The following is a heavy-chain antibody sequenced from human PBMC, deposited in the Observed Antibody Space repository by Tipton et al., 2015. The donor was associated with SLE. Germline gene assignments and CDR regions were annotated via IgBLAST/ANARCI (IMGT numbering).Heavy chain of an antibody. Sequence: TLSLTCTVSGGSISSYYWSWIRQPPGKGLEWIGYIYYSGSTNYNPSLKSRVTISVDTSKNQFSLKLSSVTAADTAVYYCATGDGNDAFDIWGQGTMVTVSS. CDR3: ATGDGNDAFDI. CDR2: IYYSGST. J-gene: IGHJ3*02. CDR1: GGSISSYY. D-gene: IGHD3-10*01. V-gene: IGHV4-59*01.